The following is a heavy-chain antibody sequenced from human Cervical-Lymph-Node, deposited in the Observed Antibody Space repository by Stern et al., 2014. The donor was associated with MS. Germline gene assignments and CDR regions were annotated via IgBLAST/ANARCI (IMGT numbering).Heavy chain of an antibody. J-gene: IGHJ4*02. V-gene: IGHV3-30*04. CDR1: GFTFSNFA. CDR2: ISTDGSAQ. CDR3: ARDFGY. Sequence: VQLVQSGGGVVQPGRSLRLSCEASGFTFSNFAMNWLRQAPVQGMEWVAAISTDGSAQNYADSVRGRFTISRDNSRNTVFLEMNSLRTEDTAIYYCARDFGYWGQGSLVTVSS.